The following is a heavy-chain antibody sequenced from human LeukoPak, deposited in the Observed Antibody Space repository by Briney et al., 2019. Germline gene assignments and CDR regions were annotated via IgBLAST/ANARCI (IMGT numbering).Heavy chain of an antibody. J-gene: IGHJ6*03. CDR2: ISYDGRNK. V-gene: IGHV3-30*04. Sequence: GGSLRLSCAASGFTFRSYAMHWVRQAPGKGLEWVAVISYDGRNKYYADSVKGRFTLSRDNSKNTLYLQMNSLRAEDTAVYYCARDDDIFTGPYYMDVWGKGTTVTVSS. D-gene: IGHD3-9*01. CDR3: ARDDDIFTGPYYMDV. CDR1: GFTFRSYA.